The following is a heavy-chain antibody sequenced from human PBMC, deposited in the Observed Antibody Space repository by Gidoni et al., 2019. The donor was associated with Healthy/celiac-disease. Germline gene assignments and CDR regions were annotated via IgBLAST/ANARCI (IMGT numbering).Heavy chain of an antibody. V-gene: IGHV3-33*01. CDR3: ARDRHYYYMDV. CDR2: IWYDGSNK. J-gene: IGHJ6*03. Sequence: QVKLVESGGGVVQLGRSLRLYRAASGSTFSSYGMHWVRQAPGKGLEWVAVIWYDGSNKYYADSVKGRFTISRDNSKNTLYLQMNSLRAEDTAVYYCARDRHYYYMDVWGKGTTVTVSS. CDR1: GSTFSSYG.